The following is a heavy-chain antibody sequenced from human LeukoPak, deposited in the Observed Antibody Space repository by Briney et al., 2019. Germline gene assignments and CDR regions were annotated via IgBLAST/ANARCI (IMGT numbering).Heavy chain of an antibody. V-gene: IGHV3-74*01. CDR1: GFPVTNYW. J-gene: IGHJ4*02. CDR2: INSDGSNT. CDR3: AGGLSDYYYTVGY. Sequence: GSLRLSCTTSGFPVTNYWMHWVRQAPGKWLEWVSRINSDGSNTNYAGSVKGRFTISRDNARNTLYLQMNSLRAEDTAVYYCAGGLSDYYYTVGYWGQGTLVTVSS. D-gene: IGHD3-22*01.